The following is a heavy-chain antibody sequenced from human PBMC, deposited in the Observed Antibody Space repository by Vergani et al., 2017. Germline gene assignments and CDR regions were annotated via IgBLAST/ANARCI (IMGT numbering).Heavy chain of an antibody. CDR1: GFTFSSYW. CDR2: INSDGSST. V-gene: IGHV3-74*01. D-gene: IGHD3-10*01. CDR3: ARGGSMVRGVIIRGRYYGMDV. J-gene: IGHJ6*02. Sequence: EVQLVESGGGLVQPGGSLRLSCAASGFTFSSYWMHWVRQAPGKGLVWVSRINSDGSSTSYADSVKGRFTISRDNAKNTLYLQMNSLRAEDTAVYYCARGGSMVRGVIIRGRYYGMDVWGQGTTVTVSS.